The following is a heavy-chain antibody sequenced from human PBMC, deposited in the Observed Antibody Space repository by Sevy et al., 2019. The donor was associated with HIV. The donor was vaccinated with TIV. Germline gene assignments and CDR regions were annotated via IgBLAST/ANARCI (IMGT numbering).Heavy chain of an antibody. CDR2: IKRDASEK. J-gene: IGHJ6*02. CDR3: ARDCNSANGLWGLDV. V-gene: IGHV3-7*03. Sequence: GGSLRLSCVASGFSFTNYWMTWVRQAPGKGLEWVANIKRDASEKYYVGSVKGRFTISRDNAKESLYLQMKSLRAEDTAVYYCARDCNSANGLWGLDVWGQGTTVTVSS. D-gene: IGHD1-26*01. CDR1: GFSFTNYW.